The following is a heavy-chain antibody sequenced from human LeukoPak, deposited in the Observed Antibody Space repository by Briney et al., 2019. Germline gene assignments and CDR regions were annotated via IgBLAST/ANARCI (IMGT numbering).Heavy chain of an antibody. CDR2: ISAYNGNT. J-gene: IGHJ4*02. CDR3: ARGRAPTYYDYVWGSYRPFDY. D-gene: IGHD3-16*02. V-gene: IGHV1-18*01. Sequence: GASVKVSCKASGYTFTSYGISWVRQAPGQGLEWMGWISAYNGNTNYAQKLQGRVTMTTDTSTSTAYIELRSLRSDDTAVYYCARGRAPTYYDYVWGSYRPFDYWGQGTLVTVSS. CDR1: GYTFTSYG.